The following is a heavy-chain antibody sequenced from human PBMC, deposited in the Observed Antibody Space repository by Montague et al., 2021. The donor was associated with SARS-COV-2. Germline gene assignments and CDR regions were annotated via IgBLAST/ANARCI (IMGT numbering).Heavy chain of an antibody. V-gene: IGHV6-1*01. J-gene: IGHJ5*02. D-gene: IGHD2-8*01. CDR1: GDSVAVDSPT. CDR2: SYHRPKWYN. CDR3: ARVDPYCTNGVCYTGNWFDP. Sequence: CAISGDSVAVDSPTCNWNKHPPSIQPDRLGMSYHRPKWYNDYAVSVKSRITINPDTSKNQFSLQLNSVTPEDTAVYYCARVDPYCTNGVCYTGNWFDPWGQGTLVTVSS.